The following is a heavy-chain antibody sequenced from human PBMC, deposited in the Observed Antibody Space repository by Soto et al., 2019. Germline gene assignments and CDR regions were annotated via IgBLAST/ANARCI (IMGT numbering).Heavy chain of an antibody. CDR3: AKVQEKWSKFFDY. CDR2: INTYKGNT. D-gene: IGHD2-15*01. V-gene: IGHV1-18*01. J-gene: IGHJ4*02. CDR1: GYTFTNYG. Sequence: GASVKVSCKASGYTFTNYGVSWVRQAPGQGLEWMGWINTYKGNTNYAQKFQGRVTMTTDTSTSTAYMELRSLRSDDTAIYYCAKVQEKWSKFFDYWGQGTLVTVSS.